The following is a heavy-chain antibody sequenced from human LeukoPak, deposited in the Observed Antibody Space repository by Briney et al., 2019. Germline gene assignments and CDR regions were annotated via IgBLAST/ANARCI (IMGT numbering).Heavy chain of an antibody. J-gene: IGHJ4*02. CDR1: GFTFSSYG. D-gene: IGHD4-23*01. V-gene: IGHV3-30*02. Sequence: GGSLRLSCAASGFTFSSYGMHWVRQAPGKGLEWVAFIRYDGSNKYYADSVKGRFTISRDNSKNTLYLQMNSLRAEDTAVYYCARSPGELVTIDYWGQGTLVTVSS. CDR3: ARSPGELVTIDY. CDR2: IRYDGSNK.